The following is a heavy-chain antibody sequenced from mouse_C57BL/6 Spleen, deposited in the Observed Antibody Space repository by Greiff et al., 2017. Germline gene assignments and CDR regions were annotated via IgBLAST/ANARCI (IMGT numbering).Heavy chain of an antibody. CDR1: GYAFSSYW. Sequence: VQLQQSGAELVKPGASVKISCKASGYAFSSYWMNWVKQRPGKGLEWIGQIYPGDGDTNYNGKFKGKATLTADKSSSTAYMQRSSLTSEDSAVYFCARRFYYYGSSYGYFDVWGTGTTVTVSS. CDR3: ARRFYYYGSSYGYFDV. D-gene: IGHD1-1*01. J-gene: IGHJ1*03. V-gene: IGHV1-80*01. CDR2: IYPGDGDT.